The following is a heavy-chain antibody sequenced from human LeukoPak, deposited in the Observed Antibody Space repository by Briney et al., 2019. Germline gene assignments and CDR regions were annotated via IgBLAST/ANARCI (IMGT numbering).Heavy chain of an antibody. V-gene: IGHV4-59*01. CDR3: ARAIMVVTFDY. D-gene: IGHD4-23*01. Sequence: SETLSLTCTVSGGSISSYYWSWIRQPPGKGLEWIGYIYYSGSTNYNPSLKSRVTISVDTSKNQFSLKLSSVTAADTAVYYCARAIMVVTFDYWGQGTLVTVSS. CDR2: IYYSGST. J-gene: IGHJ4*02. CDR1: GGSISSYY.